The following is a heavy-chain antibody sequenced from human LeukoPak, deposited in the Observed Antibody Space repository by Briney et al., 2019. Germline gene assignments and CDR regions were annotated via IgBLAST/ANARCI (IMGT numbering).Heavy chain of an antibody. J-gene: IGHJ3*02. V-gene: IGHV3-23*01. CDR2: ISGSGGST. CDR3: GKDPNGDYVGAFDM. Sequence: GGSLRLSCAASGFTFTNYAMIWVRQAPGKGLEWVSAISGSGGSTYYADSVKGRFTISRDNSKNTLFLQVNSLRADDTAVYYCGKDPNGDYVGAFDMWGQGTMVTVSP. D-gene: IGHD4-17*01. CDR1: GFTFTNYA.